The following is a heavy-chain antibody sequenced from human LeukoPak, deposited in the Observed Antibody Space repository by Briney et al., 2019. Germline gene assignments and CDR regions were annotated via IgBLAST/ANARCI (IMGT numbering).Heavy chain of an antibody. CDR2: IIPIFGTA. CDR3: ARVYGDYDNWFDP. J-gene: IGHJ5*02. CDR1: GGTFSSYA. V-gene: IGHV1-69*01. Sequence: SVKVSCRASGGTFSSYAISWVRQAPGQGLEWMGGIIPIFGTANYAQKFQGRVTITADESTSTAYMELSSLRSEDTAVYYCARVYGDYDNWFDPWGQGTLVTVSS. D-gene: IGHD4-17*01.